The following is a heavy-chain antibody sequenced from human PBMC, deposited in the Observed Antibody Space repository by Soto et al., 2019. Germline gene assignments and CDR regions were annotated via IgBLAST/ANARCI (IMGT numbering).Heavy chain of an antibody. J-gene: IGHJ5*02. D-gene: IGHD6-13*01. CDR3: AGGSDSSSYGCNWYDH. CDR1: GFPFSSYD. CDR2: MVTAGDT. Sequence: EVQLVESGGGLVQPGGSLRLSCAASGFPFSSYDMNWDRQATGKVLEWVSAMVTAGDTYYQGSVNGRFTISRENAKNSGEHETSSRRAEDTAVYEGAGGSDSSSYGCNWYDHWGQGSVV. V-gene: IGHV3-13*01.